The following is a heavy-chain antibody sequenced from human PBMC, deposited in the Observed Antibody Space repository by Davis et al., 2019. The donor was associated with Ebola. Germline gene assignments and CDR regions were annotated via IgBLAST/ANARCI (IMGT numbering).Heavy chain of an antibody. CDR1: GFTFSSYA. Sequence: GGSLRLSCAASGFTFSSYAMSWVRQAPGKGLEWVSAISGSGGSTYYAESVRGRFTISRDNSKNTLYLQMNSLRVEDTAVYYCAVELVREHYYYYGMDVWGKGTRVTVSS. V-gene: IGHV3-23*01. D-gene: IGHD1-7*01. J-gene: IGHJ6*04. CDR2: ISGSGGST. CDR3: AVELVREHYYYYGMDV.